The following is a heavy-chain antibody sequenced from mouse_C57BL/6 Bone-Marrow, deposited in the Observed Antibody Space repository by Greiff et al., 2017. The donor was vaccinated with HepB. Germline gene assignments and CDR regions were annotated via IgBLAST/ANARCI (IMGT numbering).Heavy chain of an antibody. CDR3: ARRDYSRDAMDY. CDR2: IYPGDGDT. D-gene: IGHD2-5*01. Sequence: QVQLKQSGAELVKPGASVKISCKASGYAFSSYWMNWVKQRPGKGLEWIGQIYPGDGDTNYNGKFKGKATLTADKSSSTAYMQLSSLTSEDSAVYFCARRDYSRDAMDYWGQGTSVTVSS. CDR1: GYAFSSYW. V-gene: IGHV1-80*01. J-gene: IGHJ4*01.